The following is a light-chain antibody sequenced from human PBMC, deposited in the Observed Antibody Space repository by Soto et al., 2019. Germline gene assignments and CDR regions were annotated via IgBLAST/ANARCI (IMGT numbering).Light chain of an antibody. CDR1: QGIRNY. CDR2: AAS. J-gene: IGKJ2*01. CDR3: QQYNSYPHT. Sequence: DIQMTQSPSSLSASLGDSVTITCRASQGIRNYLAWFQQKPGKAPKSLISAASNLQSGVPSRFSDSGSGTDFTLTINSLQPEDLATYYCQQYNSYPHTFGQGTKLEIK. V-gene: IGKV1-16*01.